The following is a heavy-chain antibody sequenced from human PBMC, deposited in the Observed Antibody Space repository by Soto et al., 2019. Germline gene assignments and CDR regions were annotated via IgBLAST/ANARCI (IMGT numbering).Heavy chain of an antibody. J-gene: IGHJ6*03. D-gene: IGHD2-2*01. CDR1: GGSFSGYY. CDR2: INHSGST. V-gene: IGHV4-34*01. CDR3: ARGRRKPYCSSTSCYGYYYYYMDV. Sequence: SETLSLTCAVYGGSFSGYYWSWIRQPPGKGLERIGEINHSGSTNYNPSLKSRVTISVDTSKNQFSLKLSSVTAADTAVYYCARGRRKPYCSSTSCYGYYYYYMDVWGKGTTVTVSS.